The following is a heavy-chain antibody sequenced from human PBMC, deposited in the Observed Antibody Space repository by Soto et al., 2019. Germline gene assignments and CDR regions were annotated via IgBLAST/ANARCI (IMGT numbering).Heavy chain of an antibody. J-gene: IGHJ1*01. CDR3: AKDQAAAGTISRYFQH. Sequence: EVQLLESGGDLVQPGGSLRLSCAASEFTFSSYAMSWVRQAPGKGLEWVSGISGSGGTTYYADSGKGRFTISRDNSKSTLYLQMNSLRAEDTAMYYCAKDQAAAGTISRYFQHWGQGTLVTVSS. CDR2: ISGSGGTT. V-gene: IGHV3-23*01. CDR1: EFTFSSYA. D-gene: IGHD6-13*01.